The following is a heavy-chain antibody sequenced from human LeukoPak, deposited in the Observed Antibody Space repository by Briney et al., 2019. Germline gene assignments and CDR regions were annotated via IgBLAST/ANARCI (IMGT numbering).Heavy chain of an antibody. CDR2: ISGSGGST. J-gene: IGHJ5*02. Sequence: QPGGSLRLSCAASGFTFSSYAMSWVRQAPGKGLEWVSAISGSGGSTYYADSVKGRFTTSRDNSKNTLYLQMNSLRAEDTAVYYCAKARTNSGSYYGWFDPWGQGTLVTVSS. D-gene: IGHD1-26*01. V-gene: IGHV3-23*01. CDR3: AKARTNSGSYYGWFDP. CDR1: GFTFSSYA.